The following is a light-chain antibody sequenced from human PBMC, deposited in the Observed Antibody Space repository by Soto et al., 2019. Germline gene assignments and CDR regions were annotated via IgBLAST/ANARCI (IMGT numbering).Light chain of an antibody. Sequence: NFMLTQPHSVSESPWKTVTISCTGSSGSIASNYVQWYQQRPGSAPTTVIYEDNQRPSGVPDRFSGSIDSSSNSASLTISGLKTEDEADYYCQSYDSSNHVVFGGGTKVTVL. J-gene: IGLJ2*01. V-gene: IGLV6-57*02. CDR3: QSYDSSNHVV. CDR1: SGSIASNY. CDR2: EDN.